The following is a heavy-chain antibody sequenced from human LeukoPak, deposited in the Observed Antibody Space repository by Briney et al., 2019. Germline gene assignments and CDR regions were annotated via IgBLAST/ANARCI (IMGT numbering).Heavy chain of an antibody. D-gene: IGHD2-2*02. CDR1: GFTFSNAW. Sequence: GGSLRLSCAASGFTFSNAWMSWVRQAPGKGLEWVGRIKSKTDGGTTDYAAPVKGRFTISRDNSKDTLYLQMGSLRAEDMAVYYCARESAEYQLLYDYWGQGTLVTVSS. CDR3: ARESAEYQLLYDY. V-gene: IGHV3-15*01. J-gene: IGHJ4*02. CDR2: IKSKTDGGTT.